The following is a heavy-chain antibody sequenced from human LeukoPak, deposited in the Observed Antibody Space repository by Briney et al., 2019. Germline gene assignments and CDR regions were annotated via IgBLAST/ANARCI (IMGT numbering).Heavy chain of an antibody. J-gene: IGHJ1*01. V-gene: IGHV3-48*02. CDR3: AGAEAVLAY. CDR1: GFTFSTSG. D-gene: IGHD6-19*01. CDR2: ISSGSDCV. Sequence: GGSLRLSCAASGFTFSTSGMIWVRQAPGEGLEWVSYISSGSDCVHYADSLKGRFTVSRENSKNTLFLQVNNLSEKPRAVCYCAGAEAVLAYRGQGTRITVSS.